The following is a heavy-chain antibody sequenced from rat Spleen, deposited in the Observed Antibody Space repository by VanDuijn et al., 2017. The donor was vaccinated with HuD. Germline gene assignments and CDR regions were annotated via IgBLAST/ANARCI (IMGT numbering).Heavy chain of an antibody. V-gene: IGHV3-1*01. J-gene: IGHJ3*01. CDR3: ARRRGMGEDWFAY. CDR1: GYSITSNY. Sequence: EVQLQESGPGLVKPSQSLSLTCSVTGYSITSNYWGWIRKFPGNKMEWMGYITYIVSTTYNPSLKIRISMTSDTSKNQFFLRLNSVTTEDTATYYCARRRGMGEDWFAYWGQGTLVTVSS. D-gene: IGHD1-11*01. CDR2: ITYIVST.